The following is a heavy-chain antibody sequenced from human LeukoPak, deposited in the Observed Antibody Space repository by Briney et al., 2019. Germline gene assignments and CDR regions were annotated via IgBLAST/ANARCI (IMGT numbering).Heavy chain of an antibody. CDR2: MSSSSSTI. V-gene: IGHV3-48*02. D-gene: IGHD3-22*01. CDR1: GFTFSSYS. J-gene: IGHJ4*02. Sequence: GGSLRLSCAASGFTFSSYSMNWVRQAPGKGLEWVSYMSSSSSTIYYTDSVKGRFTISRDNAKNSLYLQMNSLRDEDTAVYYCARITGNYYEIDYWGQGTLVTVSS. CDR3: ARITGNYYEIDY.